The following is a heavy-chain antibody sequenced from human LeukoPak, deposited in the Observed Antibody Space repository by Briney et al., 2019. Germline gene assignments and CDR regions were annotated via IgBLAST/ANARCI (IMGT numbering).Heavy chain of an antibody. J-gene: IGHJ4*02. V-gene: IGHV3-23*01. CDR3: AKDGLRFLEWLPRIYYFVY. CDR2: ISGSGGST. CDR1: GFTFSSYA. D-gene: IGHD3-3*01. Sequence: PGGSLRLSCAASGFTFSSYAMSWVRQAPGKGLEWVSAISGSGGSTYYADSVKGRFTISRDNSKNTLYLQMNSLRAEDTAVYYCAKDGLRFLEWLPRIYYFVYWGQGTLVTVSS.